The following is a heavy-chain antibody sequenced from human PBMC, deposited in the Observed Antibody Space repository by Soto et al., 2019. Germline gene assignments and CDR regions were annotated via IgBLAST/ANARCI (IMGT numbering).Heavy chain of an antibody. CDR1: GFTFSSYW. V-gene: IGHV3-74*01. CDR2: IYSDGRRT. J-gene: IGHJ6*03. D-gene: IGHD3-10*01. CDR3: ARGAGGYFYMDV. Sequence: VQLVESGGGLVQPGGSLRLACAASGFTFSSYWMHWVRQAPGKGLVWVARIYSDGRRTSYADSVKGRFTISRDNAKNKLYLQMDSLSPEYKAVYYCARGAGGYFYMDVWGKGTTVTVSS.